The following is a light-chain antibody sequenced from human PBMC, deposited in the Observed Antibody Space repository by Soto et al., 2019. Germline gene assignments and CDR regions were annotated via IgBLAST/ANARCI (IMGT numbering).Light chain of an antibody. J-gene: IGKJ2*01. CDR1: QSISSY. CDR3: QQSYRSPYT. V-gene: IGKV1-39*01. Sequence: DIQMTQSPSSLSASVGDRVTITCRASQSISSYLNWNQQKPGKAPKFLIYFASTLQSGVPSRFSGSGSGTDFTLTITSLQPEDFATYYCQQSYRSPYTFGQGTKLEIK. CDR2: FAS.